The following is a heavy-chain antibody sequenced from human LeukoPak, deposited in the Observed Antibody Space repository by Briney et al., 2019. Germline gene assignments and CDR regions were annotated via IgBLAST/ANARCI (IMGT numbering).Heavy chain of an antibody. J-gene: IGHJ4*02. Sequence: GGSLRFSVAAPESTFSSYAMTWVRKAPGKGLEWVSAISGSGGSTYYADSVKGRFTISRDNSKNTLYLQMNSLRAEDTAVYYCIAAAGTEDYWGQGTLVTVSS. CDR1: ESTFSSYA. D-gene: IGHD6-13*01. CDR3: IAAAGTEDY. CDR2: ISGSGGST. V-gene: IGHV3-23*01.